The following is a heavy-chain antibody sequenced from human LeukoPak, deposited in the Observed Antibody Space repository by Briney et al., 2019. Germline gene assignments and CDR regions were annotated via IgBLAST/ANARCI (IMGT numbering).Heavy chain of an antibody. D-gene: IGHD5-24*01. CDR1: GFTFSSYA. Sequence: GGSLRLSCAASGFTFSSYAMSWVRQAPGKGLEWVSAISGSGGSTYYANSVKGRFTISRDNSKNTLYLQLNSLRAEDTAVYYCANNRRDGYNNWFDPWGQGTLVTVSS. CDR3: ANNRRDGYNNWFDP. J-gene: IGHJ5*02. CDR2: ISGSGGST. V-gene: IGHV3-23*01.